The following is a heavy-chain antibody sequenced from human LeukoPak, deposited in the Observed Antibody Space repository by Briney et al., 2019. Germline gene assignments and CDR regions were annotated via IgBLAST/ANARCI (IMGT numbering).Heavy chain of an antibody. CDR1: GFTFSTFA. Sequence: GGSLRLSCAASGFTFSTFAMIWVRQPPGKGLEWVSSIFPSGGEIHYADSVRGRFTISRDNSKSTLSLQMNSLRAEDTAVYYCAKEGKTRTWNYFQAKPVYWGQGTLVTVSS. V-gene: IGHV3-23*01. CDR2: IFPSGGEI. J-gene: IGHJ4*02. CDR3: AKEGKTRTWNYFQAKPVY. D-gene: IGHD1-7*01.